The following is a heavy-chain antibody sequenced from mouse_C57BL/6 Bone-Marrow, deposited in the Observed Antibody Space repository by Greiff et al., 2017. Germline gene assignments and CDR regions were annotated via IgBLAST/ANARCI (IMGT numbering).Heavy chain of an antibody. V-gene: IGHV7-1*01. Sequence: EVKVVESGGGLVQSGRSLRLSCATSGFTFSDFYMEWVRQAPGKGLEWIAASRNKANDYTTEYSASVKGRFIVSRDTSQSILYLQMNALRAEDTAIYYCARDDGVFAWFAYWGQGTLVTVSA. CDR1: GFTFSDFY. CDR3: ARDDGVFAWFAY. CDR2: SRNKANDYTT. J-gene: IGHJ3*01.